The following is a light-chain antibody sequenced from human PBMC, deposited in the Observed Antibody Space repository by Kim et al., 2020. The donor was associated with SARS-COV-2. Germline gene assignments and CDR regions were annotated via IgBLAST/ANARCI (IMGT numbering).Light chain of an antibody. CDR2: DVS. CDR1: RSDVGSYND. J-gene: IGLJ3*02. Sequence: GQSITIICTGTRSDVGSYNDVSWYQQHPGKAPKLMFYDVSNRPSGVSNRSSGSKSGNTASLTTSGLQAEDEADYDCSSYTSSSTLVFGGGTQLTVL. CDR3: SSYTSSSTLV. V-gene: IGLV2-14*03.